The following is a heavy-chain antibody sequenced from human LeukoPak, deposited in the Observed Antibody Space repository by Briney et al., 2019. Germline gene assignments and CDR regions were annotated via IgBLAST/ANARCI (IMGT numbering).Heavy chain of an antibody. CDR1: GGSISSGSYY. D-gene: IGHD6-19*01. J-gene: IGHJ5*02. V-gene: IGHV4-61*02. CDR3: ARAIEWYSSGWYFWFDP. CDR2: IYTSGST. Sequence: PSETLSLTCTVSGGSISSGSYYWSWIRQPAGKGLEWIGRIYTSGSTNYNPSLKSRVTISVDTSKNQFSLKLSSVTAADTAVYYCARAIEWYSSGWYFWFDPWGQGTLVTVSS.